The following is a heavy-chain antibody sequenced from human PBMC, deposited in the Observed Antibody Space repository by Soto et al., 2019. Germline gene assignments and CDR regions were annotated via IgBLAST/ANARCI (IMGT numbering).Heavy chain of an antibody. CDR1: GSYFSGYQ. Sequence: QVKLQQWGAGLLKPSETLSLTCGVYGSYFSGYQWAWIRQTPGMGLEWIGEINDSGNINYNPSLKSRVTRVVDTSKKEISLRLSSVTAAYTAVYYCARCLILCFGELSRRGGYYYYMDVWGKGTTVIVSS. J-gene: IGHJ6*03. CDR3: ARCLILCFGELSRRGGYYYYMDV. CDR2: INDSGNI. V-gene: IGHV4-34*02. D-gene: IGHD3-16*02.